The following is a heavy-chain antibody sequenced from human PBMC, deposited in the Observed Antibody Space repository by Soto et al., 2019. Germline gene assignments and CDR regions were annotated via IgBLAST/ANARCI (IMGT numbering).Heavy chain of an antibody. J-gene: IGHJ4*01. Sequence: PSETLSLTCTVSGGSMRNVYWSWIRQPPEKRLEWIGFIFHSGNAKYNPSLKSRVTISIDTSKSQFSLSLDSVTAADTAVYFCARAHAPTLPFDYWGLGTLVTVSS. CDR3: ARAHAPTLPFDY. D-gene: IGHD2-15*01. V-gene: IGHV4-59*01. CDR1: GGSMRNVY. CDR2: IFHSGNA.